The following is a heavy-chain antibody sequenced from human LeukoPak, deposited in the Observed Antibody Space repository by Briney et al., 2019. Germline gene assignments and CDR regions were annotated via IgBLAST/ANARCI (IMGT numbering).Heavy chain of an antibody. V-gene: IGHV4-59*08. Sequence: SETLSLTCTVSGGSISSYYWSWIRQPPGKGLEWIGYIYYSGSTNYNPSLKSRVTISVDTSKNQFSLKLSSVTAADTAVYYCARHPESDGDWFDPWGQGTLVTVSS. J-gene: IGHJ5*02. D-gene: IGHD3-10*01. CDR2: IYYSGST. CDR3: ARHPESDGDWFDP. CDR1: GGSISSYY.